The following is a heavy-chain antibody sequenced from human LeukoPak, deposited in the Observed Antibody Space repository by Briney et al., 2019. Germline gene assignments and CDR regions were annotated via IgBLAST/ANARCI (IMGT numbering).Heavy chain of an antibody. V-gene: IGHV4-59*01. J-gene: IGHJ4*02. CDR1: GGSISGYY. D-gene: IGHD6-6*01. CDR3: ARGFGLYSSSSFGY. CDR2: IYYSGST. Sequence: PSETLSLTCTVSGGSISGYYWSWIRQPPGKGLEWLGYIYYSGSTNYNPSLKSRVTISVDTSKNQFSLKLSSVTAADTAVYYCARGFGLYSSSSFGYWGQGTLVTVSS.